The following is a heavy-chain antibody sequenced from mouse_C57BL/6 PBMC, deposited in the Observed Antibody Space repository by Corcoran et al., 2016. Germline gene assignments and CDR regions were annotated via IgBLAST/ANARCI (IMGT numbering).Heavy chain of an antibody. V-gene: IGHV3-6*01. D-gene: IGHD3-3*01. CDR2: ISYDGSN. CDR3: ARRWDGYYYAMDY. J-gene: IGHJ4*01. CDR1: GYSITSGYY. Sequence: DVQLQESGPGLVKPSQSLSLTCSVTGYSITSGYYWNWIRQFPGNKLEWMGYISYDGSNNYNPSLKNRISITRDTSKNQFFLKLNSVTTEDTATYYCARRWDGYYYAMDYWGQGTSVTVSS.